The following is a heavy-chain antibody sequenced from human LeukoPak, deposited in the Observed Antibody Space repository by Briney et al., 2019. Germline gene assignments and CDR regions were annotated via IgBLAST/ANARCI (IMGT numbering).Heavy chain of an antibody. CDR1: GGSYSGYY. Sequence: ETLSLTCAVCGGSYSGYYWSWIREPPGKGLELIGEINNSGSTNYNPSLKSQVTISIATSKSRFSLKLGSVTASDTAVYSCARGLYYFYYWGQVTLVTVSS. CDR2: INNSGST. J-gene: IGHJ4*02. CDR3: ARGLYYFYY. V-gene: IGHV4-34*01.